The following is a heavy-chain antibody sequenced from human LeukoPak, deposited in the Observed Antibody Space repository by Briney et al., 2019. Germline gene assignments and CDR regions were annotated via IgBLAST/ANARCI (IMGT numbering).Heavy chain of an antibody. CDR3: ARVVTYYYGSGSYYAFDI. CDR1: GGSISSSSYY. D-gene: IGHD3-10*01. J-gene: IGHJ3*02. V-gene: IGHV4-39*07. Sequence: PSETLSLTCSVSGGSISSSSYYWGWIRQPPGKGLEWVGNIYYSGSTYYNPSLKSRVTISVDTSKNQFSLKLSSVTAADTAVYYCARVVTYYYGSGSYYAFDIWGQGTMVTVSS. CDR2: IYYSGST.